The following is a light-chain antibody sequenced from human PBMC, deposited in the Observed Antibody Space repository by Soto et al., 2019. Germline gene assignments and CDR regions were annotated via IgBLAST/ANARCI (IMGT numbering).Light chain of an antibody. CDR2: GVS. CDR3: QQYGSSSYT. V-gene: IGKV3-20*01. CDR1: QTSSSRY. J-gene: IGKJ2*01. Sequence: EFVLTQSPGTLSLSPGERATLSCRASQTSSSRYLAWYQQKPGQAPRLLIYGVSTRATGIPDRFSGSGSGTDFTLTISRLEPEDFAVYYCQQYGSSSYTVGQGTNLEIK.